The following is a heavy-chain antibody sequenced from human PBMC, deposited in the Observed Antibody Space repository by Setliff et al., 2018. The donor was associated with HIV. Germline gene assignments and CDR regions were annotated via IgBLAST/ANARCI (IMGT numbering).Heavy chain of an antibody. Sequence: SETLSLTCTVSGGSISGHYWTWIRQPPGKGLDWIGYIHYRGSTNYNPSLQSRVTISVDSSRNQFSLKLSSVTAADTAVYYCARLPDTAAVPQDYFDYWGQGTLVTVSS. V-gene: IGHV4-59*11. D-gene: IGHD5-18*01. CDR3: ARLPDTAAVPQDYFDY. CDR2: IHYRGST. J-gene: IGHJ4*02. CDR1: GGSISGHY.